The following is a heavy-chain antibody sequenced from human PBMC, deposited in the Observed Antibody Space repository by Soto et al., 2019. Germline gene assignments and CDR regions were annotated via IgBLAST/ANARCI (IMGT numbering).Heavy chain of an antibody. Sequence: PSETLSLTCTVSGDSIGTTHSYWAWIRQSPGKGLEWIGNIHYSGSTYYMPSLRSRVTLSVDTSKNQFSLRLTSVTAEDTAVYYCARVRNSRDIDYWGQGIRVTVSS. D-gene: IGHD3-22*01. CDR1: GDSIGTTHSY. CDR3: ARVRNSRDIDY. CDR2: IHYSGST. J-gene: IGHJ4*02. V-gene: IGHV4-39*01.